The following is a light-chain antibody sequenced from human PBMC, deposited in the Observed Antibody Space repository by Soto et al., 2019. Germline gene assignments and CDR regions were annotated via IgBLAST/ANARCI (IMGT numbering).Light chain of an antibody. J-gene: IGKJ1*01. CDR2: GVS. CDR3: QQYNNWPRT. Sequence: EIEMTQSPATLSASLGERATISCMASQSVSGNLAWYQQKPGKAPRLLIYGVSTMATGIPSRFSGSGSGTQFTLTISSLQSEDFAIYYCQQYNNWPRTFGQGTKVEIK. V-gene: IGKV3-15*01. CDR1: QSVSGN.